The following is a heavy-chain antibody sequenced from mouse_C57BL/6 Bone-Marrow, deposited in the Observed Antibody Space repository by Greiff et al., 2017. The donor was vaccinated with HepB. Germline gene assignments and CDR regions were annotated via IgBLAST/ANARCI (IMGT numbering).Heavy chain of an antibody. CDR3: ARKIITTVVEDYFDY. V-gene: IGHV1-63*01. D-gene: IGHD1-1*01. Sequence: QVHVKQSGAELVRPGTSVKMSCKASGYTFTNYWIGWAKQRPGHGLEWIGDIYPGGGYTNYNEKFKGKATLTADKSSSTAYMQFSSLTSEDSAIYYCARKIITTVVEDYFDYWGQGTTLTVSS. J-gene: IGHJ2*01. CDR1: GYTFTNYW. CDR2: IYPGGGYT.